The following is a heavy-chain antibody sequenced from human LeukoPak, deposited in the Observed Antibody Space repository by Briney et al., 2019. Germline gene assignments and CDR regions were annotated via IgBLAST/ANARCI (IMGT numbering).Heavy chain of an antibody. Sequence: PSETLSLTCTVSGASISSYYWGWVRQPPGKALEWIGNIFYSGSTYYSPSLKSRVTISLDTSRNQFSLKLNSVTAADTAVYYCAKSNGYGLIDIWGQGTMVTVSS. CDR2: IFYSGST. V-gene: IGHV4-39*07. J-gene: IGHJ3*02. D-gene: IGHD3-10*01. CDR1: GASISSYY. CDR3: AKSNGYGLIDI.